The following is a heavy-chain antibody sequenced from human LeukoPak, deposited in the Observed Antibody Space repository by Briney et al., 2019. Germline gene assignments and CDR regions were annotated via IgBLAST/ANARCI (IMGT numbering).Heavy chain of an antibody. D-gene: IGHD6-13*01. V-gene: IGHV4-30-2*01. Sequence: SQTLSLTCTVSGGSISSGGYYWSWIRQPPGKGLEWIGYIYHSGSTYYNPSLKSRVTISVDRSKNQFSLKLSSVTAADTAVYYCARTQNSIAAAGPYYFDYWGQGTLVTVSS. J-gene: IGHJ4*02. CDR3: ARTQNSIAAAGPYYFDY. CDR1: GGSISSGGYY. CDR2: IYHSGST.